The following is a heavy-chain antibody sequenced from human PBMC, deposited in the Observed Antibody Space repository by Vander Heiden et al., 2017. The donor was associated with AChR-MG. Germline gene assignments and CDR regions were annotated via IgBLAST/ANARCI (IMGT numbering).Heavy chain of an antibody. J-gene: IGHJ4*02. CDR1: GCPSSSGGYS. CDR2: IYHSGST. D-gene: IGHD3-10*01. V-gene: IGHV4-30-2*01. Sequence: QLQLQESGSRLVKPSQTRSLICAVSGCPSSSGGYSWSWIRQPPGKGLEWIGYIYHSGSTYYNPSLKSRVTISVDRSKNQFSLKLSSVTAADTAVYYCATSLLWFGELLSPFGYWGQGTLVTVSS. CDR3: ATSLLWFGELLSPFGY.